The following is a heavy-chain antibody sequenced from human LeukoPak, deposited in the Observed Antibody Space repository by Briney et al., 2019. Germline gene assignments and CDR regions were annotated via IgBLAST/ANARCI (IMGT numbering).Heavy chain of an antibody. V-gene: IGHV3-48*01. CDR1: GFTFSSYS. Sequence: GGSLRLSCAASGFTFSSYSMNWVRQAPGKGLEWVSYISSSSSTIYYADSVKGRFTISRDNAKNSLYLQMNSLRAEDTAVYYCARDGSSSSWYASMDVWGKGTTVTISS. J-gene: IGHJ6*03. D-gene: IGHD6-13*01. CDR2: ISSSSSTI. CDR3: ARDGSSSSWYASMDV.